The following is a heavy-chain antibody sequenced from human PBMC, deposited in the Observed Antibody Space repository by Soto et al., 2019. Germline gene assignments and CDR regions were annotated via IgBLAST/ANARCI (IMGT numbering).Heavy chain of an antibody. CDR2: ISAYNGNT. J-gene: IGHJ6*02. D-gene: IGHD4-17*01. CDR1: GYTFTSYG. CDR3: ARDRQVLIGDSSPLYPDV. V-gene: IGHV1-18*01. Sequence: GASVKVSCKASGYTFTSYGISWVRQAPGQGLEWMGWISAYNGNTNYSQKLQGRVTITRDTSASTAYMELSSLRSEDTAVYYCARDRQVLIGDSSPLYPDVWGQGTTVTVSS.